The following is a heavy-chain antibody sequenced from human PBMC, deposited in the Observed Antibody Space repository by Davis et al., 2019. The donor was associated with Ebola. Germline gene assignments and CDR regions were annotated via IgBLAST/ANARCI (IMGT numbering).Heavy chain of an antibody. D-gene: IGHD5-18*01. V-gene: IGHV3-66*01. CDR2: IYSGGST. CDR3: TTVGYNYGRGSDY. J-gene: IGHJ4*02. Sequence: PGGSLRLSCAASGFTVSSNYMSWVRQAPGKGLEWVSVIYSGGSTYYADSVKGRFTISRDNSKNTLYLQMNSLRAEDTAVYYCTTVGYNYGRGSDYWGQGTLVTVSS. CDR1: GFTVSSNY.